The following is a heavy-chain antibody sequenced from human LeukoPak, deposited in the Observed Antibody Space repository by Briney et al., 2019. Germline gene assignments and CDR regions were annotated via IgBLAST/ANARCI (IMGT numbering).Heavy chain of an antibody. CDR1: GFTFSSYS. D-gene: IGHD3-22*01. J-gene: IGHJ4*02. V-gene: IGHV3-48*01. CDR3: ARGFTYYDSSGQVPFDY. CDR2: ISGSSSTI. Sequence: GGSLRLSCAASGFTFSSYSMNWVRQAPGKGLEWGSYISGSSSTIYYADSVKGRFTISRDNGKNTLYLQMSSLRAEDTAVYYCARGFTYYDSSGQVPFDYWGQGTLVTVSS.